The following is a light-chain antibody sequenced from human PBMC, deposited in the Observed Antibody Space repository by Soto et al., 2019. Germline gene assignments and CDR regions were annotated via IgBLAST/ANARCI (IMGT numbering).Light chain of an antibody. CDR3: QQRSNWPLMYT. Sequence: EIVLTQSPATLSLSPGERATLSCRASQSVSSYLAWYQQKPGQAPRLLIYDASNRATGIPARFSGSGSGTDFTLPISSLEPEDFAVYYCQQRSNWPLMYTFGQGIKLEIK. V-gene: IGKV3-11*01. J-gene: IGKJ2*01. CDR1: QSVSSY. CDR2: DAS.